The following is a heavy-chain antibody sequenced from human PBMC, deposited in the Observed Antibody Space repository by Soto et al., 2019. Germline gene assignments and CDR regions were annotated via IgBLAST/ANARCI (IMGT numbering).Heavy chain of an antibody. Sequence: SVKVSCKASGFTFTSSSVQWVRQARGQRLEWIGWIVVGSGNTNYAQKFQERVTITRDMSTSTAYMELSSLRSEDTAVYYCAADPTIYSITIFGVAPGYYGMDVWGQGTTVTVSS. CDR1: GFTFTSSS. CDR2: IVVGSGNT. CDR3: AADPTIYSITIFGVAPGYYGMDV. J-gene: IGHJ6*02. V-gene: IGHV1-58*01. D-gene: IGHD3-3*01.